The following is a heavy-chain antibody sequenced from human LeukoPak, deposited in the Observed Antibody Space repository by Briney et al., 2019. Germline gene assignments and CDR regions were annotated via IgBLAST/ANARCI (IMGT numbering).Heavy chain of an antibody. D-gene: IGHD4-17*01. V-gene: IGHV3-7*01. CDR2: IKQDGSEK. J-gene: IGHJ4*02. Sequence: LSGGSLTLSCAASGFPFSSYWMSWVRQAPGKGLEWVANIKQDGSEKYYVDTVKGRFTISRDNAKNSLYLQMNSLRAEDTAVYYCARGFHPYDYGDYEVAYWGQGTLVTVSS. CDR1: GFPFSSYW. CDR3: ARGFHPYDYGDYEVAY.